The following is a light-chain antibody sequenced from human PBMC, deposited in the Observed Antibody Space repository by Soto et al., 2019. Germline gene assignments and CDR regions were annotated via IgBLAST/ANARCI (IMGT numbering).Light chain of an antibody. CDR3: QQFDTYPLT. V-gene: IGKV1-13*02. Sequence: AIQLTQSPSSLSASVGDRVTITCRASQGISSAFAWYQQKPGKVPRLLIYDASSLQSGVPSRFSGSGSGTDFTLTISSLPPEDFATYYCQQFDTYPLTFGQGTRLEVK. J-gene: IGKJ5*01. CDR1: QGISSA. CDR2: DAS.